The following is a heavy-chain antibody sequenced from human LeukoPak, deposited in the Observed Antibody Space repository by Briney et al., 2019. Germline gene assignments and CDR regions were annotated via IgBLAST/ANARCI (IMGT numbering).Heavy chain of an antibody. CDR2: IIPILGIA. V-gene: IGHV1-69*04. D-gene: IGHD3-10*01. Sequence: ASVKVSCKASGGTFSSYAISWVRQAPGQGLEWMVRIIPILGIANYAQKFQGRVTITADKSTSTAYMELSSLRSEDTAVYYCARRGDTYFDYWGQGTLVTVSS. J-gene: IGHJ4*02. CDR1: GGTFSSYA. CDR3: ARRGDTYFDY.